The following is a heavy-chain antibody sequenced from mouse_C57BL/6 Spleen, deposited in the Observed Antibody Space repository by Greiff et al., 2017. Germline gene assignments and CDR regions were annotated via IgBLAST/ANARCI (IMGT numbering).Heavy chain of an antibody. CDR2: IDPSDSYT. V-gene: IGHV1-50*01. Sequence: QVQLQQPGAELVKPGASVKLSCKASGYTFTSYWMQWVKQRPGQGLEWIGEIDPSDSYTNYNQKFKGKATLTVYTSSSTAYMQLSSLTSEDSAVYYCARFYDGYYVYYAMDYWGQGTSVTVSS. J-gene: IGHJ4*01. D-gene: IGHD2-3*01. CDR1: GYTFTSYW. CDR3: ARFYDGYYVYYAMDY.